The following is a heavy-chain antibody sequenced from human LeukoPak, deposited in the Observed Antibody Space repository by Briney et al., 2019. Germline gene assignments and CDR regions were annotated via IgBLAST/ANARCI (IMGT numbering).Heavy chain of an antibody. CDR2: IYYSGSI. Sequence: SETLSLTCTVSGVSISSYYWSWIRQPPGKGLEWIGYIYYSGSINYNPSLKSRVTISVDMSKNQFSLQLSSVTAADTAVYYCARQSRDGDYIAKLFDYWGQGTLVTVSS. CDR3: ARQSRDGDYIAKLFDY. J-gene: IGHJ4*02. V-gene: IGHV4-59*08. CDR1: GVSISSYY. D-gene: IGHD4-17*01.